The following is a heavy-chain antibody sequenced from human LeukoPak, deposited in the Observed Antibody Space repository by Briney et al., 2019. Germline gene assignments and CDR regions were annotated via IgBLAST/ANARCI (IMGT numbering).Heavy chain of an antibody. Sequence: GGSLRLSCAASGFTFSSYAMSWVRQAPGKGLEWVSAISGSGGSTYYADSVKGRFTISRDNSKNTLYLQMNSLRAEDTAVYYCAKPYYYDSSGYYYYYYMDVWGKWTTVTVSS. CDR2: ISGSGGST. D-gene: IGHD3-22*01. V-gene: IGHV3-23*01. CDR3: AKPYYYDSSGYYYYYYMDV. CDR1: GFTFSSYA. J-gene: IGHJ6*03.